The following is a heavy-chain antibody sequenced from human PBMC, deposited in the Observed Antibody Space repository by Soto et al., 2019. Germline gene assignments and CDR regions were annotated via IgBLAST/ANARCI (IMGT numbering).Heavy chain of an antibody. V-gene: IGHV3-11*01. Sequence: QVQLVESGGGLVKPGGSLRLSCAASGFTFSDYYMSWIRQAPGKGLEWVSYISSSGSTIYYADSVKGRFTISRENAKNSLYLQMNSMRAEDTAVYYFARDLGYCSGGSCYSVSYAFDIWGQGTMVTVSS. J-gene: IGHJ3*02. CDR1: GFTFSDYY. D-gene: IGHD2-15*01. CDR3: ARDLGYCSGGSCYSVSYAFDI. CDR2: ISSSGSTI.